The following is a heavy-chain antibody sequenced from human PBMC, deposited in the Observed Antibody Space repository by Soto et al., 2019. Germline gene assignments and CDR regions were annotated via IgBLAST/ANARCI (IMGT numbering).Heavy chain of an antibody. CDR2: ISAYDGNT. D-gene: IGHD2-8*02. CDR3: ATTPEGYCASSACTFAY. CDR1: GYTLTTYG. Sequence: VASVKVSCKASGYTLTTYGINWLRQAPGQGLEWMGWISAYDGNTNYEQKLQDRVTMTTDTSTTTAYLELRSLRSDDTAVYYCATTPEGYCASSACTFAYWGQGTPVTV. V-gene: IGHV1-18*04. J-gene: IGHJ4*02.